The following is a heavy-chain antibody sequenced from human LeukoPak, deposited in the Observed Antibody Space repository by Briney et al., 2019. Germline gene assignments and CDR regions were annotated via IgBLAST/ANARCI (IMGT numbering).Heavy chain of an antibody. V-gene: IGHV3-23*01. J-gene: IGHJ3*02. CDR1: GFTFSNYA. D-gene: IGHD2-21*02. Sequence: GGSLRLSCAASGFTFSNYAMTWVRQVPGRGLDWVSGISGSGANTYYADSVRGRFTISRDNSKNTLYLQMNSLRAEDTAVYYCAKPRVTAIPHDAFDIWGQGTMVTVSS. CDR3: AKPRVTAIPHDAFDI. CDR2: ISGSGANT.